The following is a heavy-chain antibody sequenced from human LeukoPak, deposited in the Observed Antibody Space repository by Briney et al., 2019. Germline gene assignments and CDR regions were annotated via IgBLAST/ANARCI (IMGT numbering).Heavy chain of an antibody. CDR3: AREGARWEPSFSAFDI. D-gene: IGHD1-26*01. Sequence: SEILSLTCTVSGGSISSYYWSWIRQPPGKGLEWIGYIYYSGSTSYNPSLKSRVTISVDTSKNQFSLKLSSVTAADTAVYYCAREGARWEPSFSAFDIWGQGTMVTVSS. CDR2: IYYSGST. CDR1: GGSISSYY. J-gene: IGHJ3*02. V-gene: IGHV4-59*01.